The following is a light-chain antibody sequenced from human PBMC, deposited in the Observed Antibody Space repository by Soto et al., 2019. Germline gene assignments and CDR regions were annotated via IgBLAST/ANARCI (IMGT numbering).Light chain of an antibody. Sequence: QAVVTQPPSASETPGQRVTISCSGGSSNIGSNTVNWYQQVPGTAPKLLVYSNNPRPSGVPDRFSGSKSGTSASLAISGLQSDDEADYFCASWDDKMSALLFGGGTKLTVL. CDR2: SNN. V-gene: IGLV1-44*01. CDR3: ASWDDKMSALL. CDR1: SSNIGSNT. J-gene: IGLJ2*01.